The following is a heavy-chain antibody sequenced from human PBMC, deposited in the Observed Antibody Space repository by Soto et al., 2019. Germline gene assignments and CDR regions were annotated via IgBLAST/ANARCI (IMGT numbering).Heavy chain of an antibody. J-gene: IGHJ5*02. CDR3: ARSFCRDSIRCNWFDP. D-gene: IGHD2-2*02. CDR2: MNNIGGT. V-gene: IGHV4-59*01. Sequence: QVQLQESGPGLVKLSETLSLTCSVSGDSSSTFYWSWIRQSPGKGLEWIGYMNNIGGTNYNPSLKSLVTISLDTSKNQFSLNVRSVIAADTAVYYCARSFCRDSIRCNWFDPWGQGTLVTVSS. CDR1: GDSSSTFY.